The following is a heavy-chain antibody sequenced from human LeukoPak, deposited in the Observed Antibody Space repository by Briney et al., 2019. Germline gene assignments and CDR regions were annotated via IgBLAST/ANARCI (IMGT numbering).Heavy chain of an antibody. CDR2: INSDGSST. CDR1: GFTFSSDW. V-gene: IGHV3-74*01. D-gene: IGHD6-13*01. J-gene: IGHJ5*02. CDR3: AKDSSSWGKNWFDP. Sequence: GGALRLSCAASGFTFSSDWMHGVRPAPGRGRVWVSRINSDGSSTSYADSVKGRFTISRDNSKNTLYLQMNSLRAEDTAVYYCAKDSSSWGKNWFDPWGQGTLVTVSS.